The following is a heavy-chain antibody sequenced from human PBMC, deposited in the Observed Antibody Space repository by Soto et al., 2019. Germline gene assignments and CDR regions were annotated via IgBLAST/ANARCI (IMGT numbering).Heavy chain of an antibody. CDR2: MNPNSGDT. Sequence: ASVKVSCKASGYTFSDHDINWVRQASGQGPEWLGWMNPNSGDTGYAQNFQGRVTMTRDSSKRTAYLELSNLRSEDTAVYYCARHHDVLRYDYWGQGTLVTVS. CDR1: GYTFSDHD. J-gene: IGHJ4*02. CDR3: ARHHDVLRYDY. V-gene: IGHV1-8*01. D-gene: IGHD4-17*01.